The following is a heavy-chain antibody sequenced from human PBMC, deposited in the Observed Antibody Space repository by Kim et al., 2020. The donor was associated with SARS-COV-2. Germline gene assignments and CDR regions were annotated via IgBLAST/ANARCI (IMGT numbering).Heavy chain of an antibody. CDR3: ARDQYSSGWYYFDY. Sequence: QRFQDRATITRDTSASTVYMELSSLRSEDTAVYYCARDQYSSGWYYFDYWGQGTLVTVSS. J-gene: IGHJ4*02. V-gene: IGHV1-3*01. D-gene: IGHD6-13*01.